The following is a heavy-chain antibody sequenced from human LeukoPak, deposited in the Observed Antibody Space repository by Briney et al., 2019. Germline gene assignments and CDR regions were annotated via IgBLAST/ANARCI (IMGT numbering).Heavy chain of an antibody. D-gene: IGHD3-16*02. J-gene: IGHJ4*02. Sequence: GGSLRLSWAASGFTFSNAWMSWVRQAPGKGLEWVGRIKSKTDGGTTDYAAPGKGRFTISRDDSKNTLYLQMNSLKTEDTAVYYCTTDSYDYVWGSYRYTFDYWGQGTLVTVSS. V-gene: IGHV3-15*01. CDR1: GFTFSNAW. CDR2: IKSKTDGGTT. CDR3: TTDSYDYVWGSYRYTFDY.